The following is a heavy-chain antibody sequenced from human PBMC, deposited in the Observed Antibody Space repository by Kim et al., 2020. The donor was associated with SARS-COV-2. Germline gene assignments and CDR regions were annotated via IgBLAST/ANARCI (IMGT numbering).Heavy chain of an antibody. Sequence: GGSLRLSCAASGFTFSSYGMHWVRQAPGKGLEWVAVIWYDGSNKYYADSVKGRFTISRDNSKNTLYLQMNSLRAEDTAVYYCAKDMFGDSNWFDPWGQGTLVTVSS. V-gene: IGHV3-33*06. CDR1: GFTFSSYG. D-gene: IGHD3-10*02. CDR2: IWYDGSNK. J-gene: IGHJ5*02. CDR3: AKDMFGDSNWFDP.